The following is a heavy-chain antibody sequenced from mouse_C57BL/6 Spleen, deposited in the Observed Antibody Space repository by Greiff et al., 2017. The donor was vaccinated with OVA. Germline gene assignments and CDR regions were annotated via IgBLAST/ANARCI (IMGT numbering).Heavy chain of an antibody. Sequence: VKLQESGPGLVAPSQSLSITCTVSGFSLTSYAISWVRQPPGKGLEWLGVIWTGGGTNYNSALKSRLSISKDNSKSQVFLKMNSLQTDDTARYYCATIYDGYYRAMDYWGQGTSVTVSS. CDR2: IWTGGGT. D-gene: IGHD2-3*01. CDR1: GFSLTSYA. CDR3: ATIYDGYYRAMDY. J-gene: IGHJ4*01. V-gene: IGHV2-9-1*01.